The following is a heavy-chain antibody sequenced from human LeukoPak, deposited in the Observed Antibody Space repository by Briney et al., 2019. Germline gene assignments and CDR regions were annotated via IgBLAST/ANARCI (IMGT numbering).Heavy chain of an antibody. V-gene: IGHV1-69*05. CDR2: IIPIFGTA. CDR1: GGTFSSYA. D-gene: IGHD3-9*01. J-gene: IGHJ3*02. CDR3: ARGRGVLRYFDWHPPTDAFDI. Sequence: ASVKVSCKASGGTFSSYAISWVRQAPGQGLEWMGGIIPIFGTANYAQKFQGRVTITTDESTSTAYMELSSLRSEDTAVYYCARGRGVLRYFDWHPPTDAFDIWGQGTMVTVSS.